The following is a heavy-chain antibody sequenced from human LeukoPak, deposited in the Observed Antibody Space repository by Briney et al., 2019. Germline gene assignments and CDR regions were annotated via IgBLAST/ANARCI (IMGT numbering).Heavy chain of an antibody. CDR2: INHSGST. V-gene: IGHV4-34*01. J-gene: IGHJ6*03. CDR3: ARGRRMVGAQRPLYFYYYYFDV. Sequence: SETLPLTCDVSGESFSDYYWSWIRQSPGKGLEWIGDINHSGSTNYNPSLKSRVTISMDTSKNRFSLNLTSVTAADTAVYYCARGRRMVGAQRPLYFYYYYFDVWGKGTTVTVSS. CDR1: GESFSDYY. D-gene: IGHD1-26*01.